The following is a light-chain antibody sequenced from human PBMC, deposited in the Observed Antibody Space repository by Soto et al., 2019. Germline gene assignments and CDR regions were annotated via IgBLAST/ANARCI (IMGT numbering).Light chain of an antibody. CDR2: EVS. J-gene: IGLJ1*01. V-gene: IGLV2-14*01. CDR1: SNDVGAYNY. CDR3: SSYTSNNTYV. Sequence: QSALTQPASVSGSPGQSITISCTGTSNDVGAYNYVSWYQQHPGKAPKLIISEVSDRPSGVSNRFSASKSGNTASLTISGLQADDEAHYYCSSYTSNNTYVFGTGTKLTVL.